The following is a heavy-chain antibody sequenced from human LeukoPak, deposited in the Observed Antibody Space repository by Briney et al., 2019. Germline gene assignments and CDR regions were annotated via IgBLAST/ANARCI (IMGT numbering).Heavy chain of an antibody. CDR3: ATHKIYDGAQF. J-gene: IGHJ4*02. CDR1: GGSIISSSYY. Sequence: SETLSLTFTVSGGSIISSSYYWGWIRQPPGKGLEWIGGIYYSGSTYYNPSLKSRVTISVDTSNNQFSLKLSSVTAADTAVYYCATHKIYDGAQFWGRGTLVTVSS. V-gene: IGHV4-39*01. CDR2: IYYSGST. D-gene: IGHD5/OR15-5a*01.